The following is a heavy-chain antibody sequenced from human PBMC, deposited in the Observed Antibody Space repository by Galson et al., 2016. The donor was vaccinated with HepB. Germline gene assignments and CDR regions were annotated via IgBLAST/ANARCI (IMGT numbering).Heavy chain of an antibody. J-gene: IGHJ4*02. V-gene: IGHV4-59*01. D-gene: IGHD3-3*01. CDR3: ARGQSDFWSGYFDS. Sequence: SETLSLTCNVSGGSITSSYWSWIRQPPGKGLEWIGYINPSGGTYYNSSLKSRVTISVDTSKKQFSLNLRCVTAADTAVYYCARGQSDFWSGYFDSWGQGTLVTVSS. CDR1: GGSITSSY. CDR2: INPSGGT.